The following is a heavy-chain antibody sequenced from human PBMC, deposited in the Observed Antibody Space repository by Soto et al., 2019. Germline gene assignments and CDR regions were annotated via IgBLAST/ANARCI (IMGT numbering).Heavy chain of an antibody. V-gene: IGHV4-61*01. CDR3: AGIVFKGHGDYVPSSDF. D-gene: IGHD3-16*01. CDR1: GGSVSSGSYY. CDR2: IYYSGST. J-gene: IGHJ4*01. Sequence: PSETLSLTCTVSGGSVSSGSYYWSWIRQPPGKGLEWIGYIYYSGSTNYNPSLKSRVTISVDTSKNQFSLKLSSVTAADTAVYYCAGIVFKGHGDYVPSSDFWGQGTLVPVSS.